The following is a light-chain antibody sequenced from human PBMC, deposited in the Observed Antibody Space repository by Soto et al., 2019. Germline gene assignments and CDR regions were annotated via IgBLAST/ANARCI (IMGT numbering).Light chain of an antibody. CDR3: QQSYSTPWT. CDR1: QSISNY. Sequence: DIQMTQSPSSLSASVGDRVSITCRASQSISNYLNWYQQKPGKAPKLLIYTASSLQSGVPSRFSGGGSGTDFTRTVSSLQPEDFATYFCQQSYSTPWTFGHGTKVEIK. V-gene: IGKV1-39*01. CDR2: TAS. J-gene: IGKJ1*01.